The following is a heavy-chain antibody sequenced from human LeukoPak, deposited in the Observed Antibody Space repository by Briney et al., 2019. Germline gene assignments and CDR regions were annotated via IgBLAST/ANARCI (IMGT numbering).Heavy chain of an antibody. CDR1: GFTFSSYA. J-gene: IGHJ6*03. CDR2: ISYDGSNK. V-gene: IGHV3-30-3*01. CDR3: AKAVVTPGWYYYYMDV. D-gene: IGHD6-19*01. Sequence: GSLRLSCAASGFTFSSYAMHWVRQAPGKGLEWVAVISYDGSNKYYADSVKGRFTISRDNSKNTLYLQMNSLRAEDTAVYYCAKAVVTPGWYYYYMDVWGKGTTVTVSS.